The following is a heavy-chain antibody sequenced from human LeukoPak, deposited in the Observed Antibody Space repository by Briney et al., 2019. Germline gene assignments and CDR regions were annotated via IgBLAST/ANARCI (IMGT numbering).Heavy chain of an antibody. CDR1: GYTFTGYY. D-gene: IGHD6-13*01. V-gene: IGHV1-2*02. Sequence: ASVKVSCTASGYTFTGYYMHWVRQAPGQGLEWMGWINPNSGGTNYAQKFQGRVTMTRDTSISTAYMELSRLRSDDTAVYYCAREVRRAAATTREYFQHWGQGTLVTVSS. CDR3: AREVRRAAATTREYFQH. J-gene: IGHJ1*01. CDR2: INPNSGGT.